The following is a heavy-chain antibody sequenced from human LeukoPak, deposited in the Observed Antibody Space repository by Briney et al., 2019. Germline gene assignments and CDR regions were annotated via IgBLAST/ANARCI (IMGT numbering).Heavy chain of an antibody. J-gene: IGHJ4*02. Sequence: ASVKVSCKASGYTFSDYAMHWVRQAPGQGLGWMGGIIPIFGSPKYAQKFQGRVTITAEKSTTTTYLELSSLRSDDMAVYYCARDFYDSTVFGPAYFDYWGQGTLVTVSS. V-gene: IGHV1-69*06. CDR1: GYTFSDYA. CDR3: ARDFYDSTVFGPAYFDY. CDR2: IIPIFGSP. D-gene: IGHD3-22*01.